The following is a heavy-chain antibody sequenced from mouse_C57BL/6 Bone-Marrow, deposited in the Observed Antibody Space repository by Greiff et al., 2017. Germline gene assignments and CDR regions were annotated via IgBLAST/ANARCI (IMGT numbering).Heavy chain of an antibody. D-gene: IGHD3-2*02. CDR3: ASLLQVRVRYYAMDY. CDR2: IDPSDSYT. V-gene: IGHV1-59*01. J-gene: IGHJ4*01. CDR1: GYTFTSYW. Sequence: VKLQQPGAELVRPGTSVKLSCKASGYTFTSYWMHWVKQRPGQGLEWIGVIDPSDSYTNYNQKFKGKATLTVDTSSSTAYMQLSSLTSEDSAVXYCASLLQVRVRYYAMDYWGQGTSVTVSS.